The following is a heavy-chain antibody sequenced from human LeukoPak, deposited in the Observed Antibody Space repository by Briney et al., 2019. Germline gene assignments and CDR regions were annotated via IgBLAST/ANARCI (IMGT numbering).Heavy chain of an antibody. CDR2: ISGSGYYT. V-gene: IGHV3-23*01. J-gene: IGHJ6*03. CDR1: GSRFTFGNFA. Sequence: GGSLRLSCEASGSRFTFGNFALSWVRQAPGKGLEWVSGISGSGYYTYYADSVKGRFTISRDNSKNTLYIQMNSLRAEDTAVYYCAKDGSWGDYYFYFYMDVWGKGTTVTVSS. CDR3: AKDGSWGDYYFYFYMDV. D-gene: IGHD3-16*01.